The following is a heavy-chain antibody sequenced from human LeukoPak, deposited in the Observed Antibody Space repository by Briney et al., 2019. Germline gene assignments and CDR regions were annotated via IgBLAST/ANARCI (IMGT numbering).Heavy chain of an antibody. CDR3: ARVPNTAMVINWFDP. Sequence: SVKVSCKASGYTFTSYYMHWVRQAPGQGLEWMGRIIPILGIANYAQKFQGRVTITADKSTSTAYMELSSLRSEDTAVYYCARVPNTAMVINWFDPWGQGTLVTVSS. J-gene: IGHJ5*02. CDR2: IIPILGIA. V-gene: IGHV1-69*04. CDR1: GYTFTSYY. D-gene: IGHD5-18*01.